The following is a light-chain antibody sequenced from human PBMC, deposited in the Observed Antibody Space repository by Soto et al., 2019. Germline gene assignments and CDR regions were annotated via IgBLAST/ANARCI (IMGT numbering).Light chain of an antibody. CDR3: CSYAGSRGNV. V-gene: IGLV2-23*02. CDR1: SSDVGSYNL. CDR2: EVG. J-gene: IGLJ1*01. Sequence: QSVLPQPASVSGSHGQSITISCTGTSSDVGSYNLVSWYQQHPGKAPKLMIYEVGKPPSGVSNRFSGSKSGNTASLTISGLQAEDEADYYCCSYAGSRGNVFGTGTKLTVL.